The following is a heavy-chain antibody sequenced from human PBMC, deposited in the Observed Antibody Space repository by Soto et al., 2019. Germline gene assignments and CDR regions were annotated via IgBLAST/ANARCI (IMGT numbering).Heavy chain of an antibody. V-gene: IGHV3-30*18. CDR3: AKDPRRGYCSSTSCYGVDY. Sequence: QVQLVESGGGVVQPGRSLRLSCAASGFTFSSYGMHWVRQAPGKGLEWVAVISYDGSNKYYADSVKGRFTISRDNSKNTLDLQMNSLRAEDTAVYYCAKDPRRGYCSSTSCYGVDYWGQGTLVTVSS. D-gene: IGHD2-2*01. J-gene: IGHJ4*02. CDR1: GFTFSSYG. CDR2: ISYDGSNK.